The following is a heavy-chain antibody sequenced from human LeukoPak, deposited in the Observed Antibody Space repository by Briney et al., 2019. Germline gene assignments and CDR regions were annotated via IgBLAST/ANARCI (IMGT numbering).Heavy chain of an antibody. CDR3: ARDYSGPDYYFDY. Sequence: GGSLRLPCAASGFTFRSYWMSWVRQAPGSGLEWVATIKQDGSEKYYVDSVKGRFTISRDNAKNSLYLQMNSLRAEDTAVYYCARDYSGPDYYFDYWGQGTLVTVSS. CDR1: GFTFRSYW. D-gene: IGHD3-10*01. CDR2: IKQDGSEK. V-gene: IGHV3-7*01. J-gene: IGHJ4*02.